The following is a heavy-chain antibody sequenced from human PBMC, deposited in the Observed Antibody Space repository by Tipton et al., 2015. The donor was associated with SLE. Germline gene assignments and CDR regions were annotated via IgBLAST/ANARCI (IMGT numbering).Heavy chain of an antibody. D-gene: IGHD3-10*01. Sequence: TLSLTCAVYGGSFSGYYWTWIRQPPGKGLEWIGEINHSGSTNYNPSLKSRVTISVDTSKNQFSLKLSSVTAADTAVYYCATLSGGGWFDPWGQGTLVTVSS. J-gene: IGHJ5*02. CDR3: ATLSGGGWFDP. V-gene: IGHV4-34*01. CDR2: INHSGST. CDR1: GGSFSGYY.